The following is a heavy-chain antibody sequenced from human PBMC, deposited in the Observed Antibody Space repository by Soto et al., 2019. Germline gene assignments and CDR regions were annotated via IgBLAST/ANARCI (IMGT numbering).Heavy chain of an antibody. J-gene: IGHJ6*04. CDR1: GFTFSNYA. CDR2: ISGSGDNT. V-gene: IGHV3-23*01. D-gene: IGHD6-13*01. Sequence: GGSLRLSCAASGFTFSNYAMNWVRQAPGKGLEWVSAISGSGDNTYYADSVKGRFSISRDNSKNTLYLQMNSLRAEDTALYYCSKKGGIAASGTGYYYYMDVWVDVWGKGTTVTVSS. CDR3: SKKGGIAASGTGYYYYMDVWVDV.